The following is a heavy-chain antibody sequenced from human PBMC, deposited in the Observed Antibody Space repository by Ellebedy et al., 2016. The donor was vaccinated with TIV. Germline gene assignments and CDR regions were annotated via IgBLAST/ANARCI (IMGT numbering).Heavy chain of an antibody. CDR1: GYTFSGHF. J-gene: IGHJ4*02. V-gene: IGHV1-2*02. Sequence: ASVKVSXXASGYTFSGHFLHWVRQAPGQGLEWMAYINPENGDTGYTQKLQGRVTMTRDTSISTAYMELSRLRSDDTAVYYCALTPGRKGAYWGQGTLVTVSS. CDR3: ALTPGRKGAY. D-gene: IGHD4/OR15-4a*01. CDR2: INPENGDT.